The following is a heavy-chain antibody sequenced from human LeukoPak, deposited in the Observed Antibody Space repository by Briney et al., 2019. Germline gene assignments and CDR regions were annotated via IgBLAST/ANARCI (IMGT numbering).Heavy chain of an antibody. V-gene: IGHV1-2*02. Sequence: ASVKVSCKASGYTFTGYYMHWVRQAPGQGLEWMGWINPNSGGTNYALKFQGRVTMTRDTSISTAYMELSRLRSDDTAVYYCARGPDYGDYIGYWGQGTLVTVSS. CDR1: GYTFTGYY. J-gene: IGHJ4*02. CDR3: ARGPDYGDYIGY. CDR2: INPNSGGT. D-gene: IGHD4-17*01.